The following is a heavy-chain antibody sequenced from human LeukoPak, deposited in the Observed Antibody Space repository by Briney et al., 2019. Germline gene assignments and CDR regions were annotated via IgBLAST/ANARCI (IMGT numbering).Heavy chain of an antibody. V-gene: IGHV3-23*01. D-gene: IGHD3-9*01. J-gene: IGHJ4*02. Sequence: GGSLRLSCAASGFTFSSYAMSWVRQAPGKGLEWVSSISTSGGSTYYADSVKGRFTISRDNSKNTLYLQMNSLRAEDTAVYYCARGSITIFSEGYFDYWGQGTLVTVSS. CDR3: ARGSITIFSEGYFDY. CDR2: ISTSGGST. CDR1: GFTFSSYA.